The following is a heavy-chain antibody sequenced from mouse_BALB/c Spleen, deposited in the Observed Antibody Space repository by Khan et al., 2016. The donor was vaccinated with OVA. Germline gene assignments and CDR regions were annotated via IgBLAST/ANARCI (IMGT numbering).Heavy chain of an antibody. CDR2: IYPGDGNS. V-gene: IGHV1-87*01. Sequence: QVQLKQSGTELARPGASVKLSCKASGYTFTSYWMQWVKQRPGQGLEWIGAIYPGDGNSRYTQKFKDQATLTADKSSSTAYMQLSSLASEDSAVYYCARGGITTGYFDYWGQGTTLTVSS. J-gene: IGHJ2*01. CDR3: ARGGITTGYFDY. D-gene: IGHD1-1*01. CDR1: GYTFTSYW.